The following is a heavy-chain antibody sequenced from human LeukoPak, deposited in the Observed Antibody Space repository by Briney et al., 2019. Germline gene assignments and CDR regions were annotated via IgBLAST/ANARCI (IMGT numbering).Heavy chain of an antibody. Sequence: SETLSLTCTVSGGSISSSSYYWGWIRQPPGKGLEWIGSIYYSGSTNYNPSLKSRVTISVDTSKNQFSLKLSSVTAADTAVYYCASHTTREGAFDIWGQGTMVTVSS. V-gene: IGHV4-39*07. CDR3: ASHTTREGAFDI. J-gene: IGHJ3*02. CDR2: IYYSGST. D-gene: IGHD1-1*01. CDR1: GGSISSSSYY.